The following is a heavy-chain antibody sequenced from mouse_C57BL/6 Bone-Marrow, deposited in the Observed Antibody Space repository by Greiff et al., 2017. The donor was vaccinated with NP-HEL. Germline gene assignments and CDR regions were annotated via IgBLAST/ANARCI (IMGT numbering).Heavy chain of an antibody. V-gene: IGHV5-16*01. CDR2: INYDGSST. CDR3: ARPADSSGLYCFDY. D-gene: IGHD3-2*02. J-gene: IGHJ2*01. Sequence: EVKLVESEGGLVQPGSSMKLSCTASGFTFSDYYMAWVRQVPEKGLEWVANINYDGSSTYYLDSLKSRFIISRDNAKNILYLQMSSLKSEDTATYYCARPADSSGLYCFDYWGQAPLSQSPQ. CDR1: GFTFSDYY.